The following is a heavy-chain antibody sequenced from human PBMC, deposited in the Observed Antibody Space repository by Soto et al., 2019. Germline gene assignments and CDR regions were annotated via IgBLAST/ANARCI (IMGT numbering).Heavy chain of an antibody. Sequence: ASVKVSCKASGYTFISYAIHWVRQAPGQRLEWMGWINAGNGNTKYSQKFQGRVTITRDTSASTAYMELSRLRSDDTAVYYCARQVGRYDILTGYYVLYYYYGMDVWGQGTTVTVSS. V-gene: IGHV1-3*01. CDR2: INAGNGNT. CDR3: ARQVGRYDILTGYYVLYYYYGMDV. CDR1: GYTFISYA. J-gene: IGHJ6*02. D-gene: IGHD3-9*01.